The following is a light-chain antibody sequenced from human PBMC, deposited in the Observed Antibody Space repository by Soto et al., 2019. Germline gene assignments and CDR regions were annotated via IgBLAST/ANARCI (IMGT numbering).Light chain of an antibody. V-gene: IGLV1-51*01. CDR2: DNN. Sequence: QSVLTQAPSVSAAPGQKVAISCSGSSSNIGNNYVSWYQQLPGTAPKLLISDNNKRPSGIPDRFSGSKSGTSATLGITGLQTGDEADYYCETWDSSLSTVVFGGGTKLTVL. J-gene: IGLJ3*02. CDR1: SSNIGNNY. CDR3: ETWDSSLSTVV.